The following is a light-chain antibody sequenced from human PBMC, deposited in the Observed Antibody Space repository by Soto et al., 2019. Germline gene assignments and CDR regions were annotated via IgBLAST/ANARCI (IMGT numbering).Light chain of an antibody. V-gene: IGKV3-20*01. CDR1: QSVSSSY. Sequence: IVFTQSPGTLSLSPGEVATLSCRASQSVSSSYLAWYQQKPGQAPRLLIYGASSRATGIPDRFSGSGSGTDFTLTISRLEPEDFAVYYCQQYGSSPRTFGQGTKVDIK. CDR2: GAS. CDR3: QQYGSSPRT. J-gene: IGKJ1*01.